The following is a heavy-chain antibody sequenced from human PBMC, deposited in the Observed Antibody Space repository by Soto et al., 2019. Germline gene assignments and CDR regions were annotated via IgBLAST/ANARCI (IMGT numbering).Heavy chain of an antibody. V-gene: IGHV4-34*01. CDR1: GGSFSGYY. Sequence: PLETLSLTCAVYGGSFSGYYWTWIRQPPGKGLEWIGEINHTGRSSYNPSLKSRVTISVDTSKDQFSLKLTSVTAADAALYYCARVLGTFDPWGQGTLVTV. CDR3: ARVLGTFDP. CDR2: INHTGRS. J-gene: IGHJ5*02. D-gene: IGHD3-10*01.